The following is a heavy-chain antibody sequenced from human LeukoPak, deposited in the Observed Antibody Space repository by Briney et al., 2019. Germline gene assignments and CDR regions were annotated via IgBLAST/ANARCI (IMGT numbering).Heavy chain of an antibody. V-gene: IGHV4-34*01. D-gene: IGHD2-2*01. J-gene: IGHJ6*02. Sequence: SETLLLPCAVYGVSLSGYTWSWIRQPPGKGLEWIGEINHSGSTNYNPSLKSRVTISVDTSKNQFSLKLSSVTAADTAVYYCARGPCSSPSCYENYYSGMEVWSQGTVVTVSS. CDR3: ARGPCSSPSCYENYYSGMEV. CDR2: INHSGST. CDR1: GVSLSGYT.